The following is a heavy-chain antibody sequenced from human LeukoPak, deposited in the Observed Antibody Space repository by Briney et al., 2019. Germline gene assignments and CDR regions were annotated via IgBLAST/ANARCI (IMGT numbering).Heavy chain of an antibody. Sequence: SVKVSCKASGGTFSSYAISWARQAPGQGLEWMGRIIPIFGTANYAQKFQGRVTITADESTSTAYMELSSLRSEDTAVYYCARLRGYCSSTSCYSYFDYWGQGTLVTVSS. CDR3: ARLRGYCSSTSCYSYFDY. D-gene: IGHD2-2*01. J-gene: IGHJ4*02. CDR2: IIPIFGTA. V-gene: IGHV1-69*13. CDR1: GGTFSSYA.